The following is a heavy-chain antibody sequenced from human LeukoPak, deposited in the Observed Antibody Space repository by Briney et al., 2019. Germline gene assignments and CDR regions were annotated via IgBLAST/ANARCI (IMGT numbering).Heavy chain of an antibody. V-gene: IGHV4-39*07. J-gene: IGHJ4*02. CDR1: GGSISSSSYY. D-gene: IGHD3-10*01. CDR3: AREGNYYGSGSSSGDY. Sequence: PSETLSLTCTVSGGSISSSSYYWGWIRQPPGKGLEWIGSIYYSGSTYYNPSLKSRVTISVDTSKNQFSLKLSSVTAADTAVYYCAREGNYYGSGSSSGDYWGQGTLVTVSS. CDR2: IYYSGST.